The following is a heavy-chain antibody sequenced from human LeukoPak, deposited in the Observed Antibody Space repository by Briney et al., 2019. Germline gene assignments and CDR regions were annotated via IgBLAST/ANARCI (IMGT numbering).Heavy chain of an antibody. Sequence: GGSLRLSCVVSGFTVSGDYISWFRQAPGKGLEWVSVLYYGVSTFYKDSVKGRFTTSGDNFNNTVYLQMNSLRAEDTAVYYCARDAGKWELVSQFDYWGQGTLVTVSS. CDR3: ARDAGKWELVSQFDY. CDR1: GFTVSGDY. V-gene: IGHV3-53*01. CDR2: LYYGVST. D-gene: IGHD1-26*01. J-gene: IGHJ4*02.